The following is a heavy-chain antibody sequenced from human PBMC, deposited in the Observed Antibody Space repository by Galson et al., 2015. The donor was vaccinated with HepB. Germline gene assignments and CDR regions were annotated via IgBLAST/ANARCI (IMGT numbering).Heavy chain of an antibody. V-gene: IGHV5-51*01. CDR3: ARHDGGSSRAMDV. CDR2: IFPEDSDT. CDR1: GYIFTKYW. D-gene: IGHD2-15*01. J-gene: IGHJ6*02. Sequence: QSGAEVKKPGESLKISCKGSGYIFTKYWIGWVRQKPGKGLEWMGIIFPEDSDTRYRPSLQCQVTISADKSINTAYLQWSSLKASDTAMYYCARHDGGSSRAMDVWGPATMVTVSS.